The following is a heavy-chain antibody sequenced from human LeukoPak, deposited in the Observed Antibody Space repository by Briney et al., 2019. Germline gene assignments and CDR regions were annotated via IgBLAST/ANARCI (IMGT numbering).Heavy chain of an antibody. CDR1: GFTFSSYS. D-gene: IGHD3-10*01. V-gene: IGHV3-21*01. CDR3: ARPLLWFGESDDAFDI. Sequence: PGGSLRLSCAVSGFTFSSYSMNWVRQAPGKGLEWVSSISSSSSYIYYADSVKGRFTISRDNAKNSLYLQMNSLRAEDTAVYYCARPLLWFGESDDAFDIWGQGTMVTVSS. J-gene: IGHJ3*02. CDR2: ISSSSSYI.